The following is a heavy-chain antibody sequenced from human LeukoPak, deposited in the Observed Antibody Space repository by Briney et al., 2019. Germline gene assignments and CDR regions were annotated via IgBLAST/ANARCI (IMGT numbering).Heavy chain of an antibody. CDR3: ARDRRDPRGYYFDY. V-gene: IGHV3-21*01. D-gene: IGHD3-16*01. CDR1: GFTFSSYS. J-gene: IGHJ4*02. CDR2: ISSSSYI. Sequence: GGSLRLSCAASGFTFSSYSMNWVRQAPGKGLEWVSSISSSSYIYYADSVKGRFTISRDNAKNSLYLQMNSLRAEDTAVYYCARDRRDPRGYYFDYWGQGTLVTVSS.